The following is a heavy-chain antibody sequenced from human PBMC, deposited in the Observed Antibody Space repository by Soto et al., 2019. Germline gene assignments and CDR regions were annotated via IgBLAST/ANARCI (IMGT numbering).Heavy chain of an antibody. V-gene: IGHV3-7*01. CDR2: IKHEGSEK. CDR1: GFTFSRYW. J-gene: IGHJ4*02. Sequence: ESGGGLVHLGGSRRLSCAASGFTFSRYWMTWVRQAPGKGLEWVANIKHEGSEKYYVDSVKGRFTISRDNARNSVFLEMKSLRAEDTAVYSCVRDRSGSYLEGFDYWGQGTLVTVSS. D-gene: IGHD1-26*01. CDR3: VRDRSGSYLEGFDY.